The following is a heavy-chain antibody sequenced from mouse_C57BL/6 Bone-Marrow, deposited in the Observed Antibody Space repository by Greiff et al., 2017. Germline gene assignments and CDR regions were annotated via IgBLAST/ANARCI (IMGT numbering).Heavy chain of an antibody. Sequence: QVQLQQPGAELVKPGASVKLSCKASGYTFTSYWMHWVKQRPGQGLEWIGMIYPNSGSTNYNEKFKSKATMTADKSSSTAYMQLSSLTSEDSAVYYCSRWAYGSPDYCYRGPALTVTS. J-gene: IGHJ2*01. CDR3: SRWAYGSPDY. CDR2: IYPNSGST. CDR1: GYTFTSYW. V-gene: IGHV1-64*01. D-gene: IGHD1-1*01.